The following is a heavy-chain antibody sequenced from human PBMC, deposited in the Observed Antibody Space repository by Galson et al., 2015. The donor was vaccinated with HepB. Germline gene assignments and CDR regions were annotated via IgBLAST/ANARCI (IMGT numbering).Heavy chain of an antibody. CDR3: ARLVEYDILTGSFYYFDY. V-gene: IGHV4-59*08. D-gene: IGHD3-9*01. CDR1: GGSISSYY. Sequence: SETLSLTCTVSGGSISSYYWSWIRQPPGKGLEWIGYIYYSGSTNYNPSLKSRVTISVDTSKNQFSLKLSSVTAADTAVYYCARLVEYDILTGSFYYFDYWGQGTLVTVSS. CDR2: IYYSGST. J-gene: IGHJ4*02.